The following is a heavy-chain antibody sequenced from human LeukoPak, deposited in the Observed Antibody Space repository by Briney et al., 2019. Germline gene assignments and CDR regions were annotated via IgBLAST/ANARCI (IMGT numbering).Heavy chain of an antibody. CDR2: INHSGST. CDR1: GGSFSGYY. V-gene: IGHV4-34*09. D-gene: IGHD3-9*01. Sequence: KPSETLSLTCAVYGGSFSGYYWSWIRQPPGKGLEWIGEINHSGSTNYNPSLKSRLTISVDTSKKHFSLKLSSVPAADTAVYYCARELSLTGFDIWGQGTMVTVSS. J-gene: IGHJ3*02. CDR3: ARELSLTGFDI.